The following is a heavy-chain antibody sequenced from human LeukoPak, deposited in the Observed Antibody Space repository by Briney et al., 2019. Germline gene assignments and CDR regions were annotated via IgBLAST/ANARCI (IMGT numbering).Heavy chain of an antibody. CDR3: ARPGYSSSWYKGGEDY. D-gene: IGHD6-13*01. J-gene: IGHJ4*02. CDR1: GFSLTTVGVG. V-gene: IGHV2-5*01. CDR2: IFWNGDK. Sequence: SGPTLVNPTQTLTLTCTFSGFSLTTVGVGVGWIRQPPGKALEWLALIFWNGDKRFSPSLKTRLTITRDTSKNQVVLTMTNMDPVDTATYYCARPGYSSSWYKGGEDYWGQGTLVIVSS.